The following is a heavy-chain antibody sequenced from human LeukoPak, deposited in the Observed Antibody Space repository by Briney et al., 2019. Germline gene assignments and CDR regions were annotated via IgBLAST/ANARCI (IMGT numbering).Heavy chain of an antibody. CDR2: ISSSRSFT. D-gene: IGHD3-10*01. CDR3: AKALTSGWFGGGATFDS. CDR1: GFSFSDHY. J-gene: IGHJ3*01. V-gene: IGHV3-11*05. Sequence: PGGSLRLSCAASGFSFSDHYMSWIRQAPGKGLEWVSYISSSRSFTNYADSVKGRFTISRDTAKNSLYLQMNSLRAEDTAVYYCAKALTSGWFGGGATFDSWGQGTMVTVSS.